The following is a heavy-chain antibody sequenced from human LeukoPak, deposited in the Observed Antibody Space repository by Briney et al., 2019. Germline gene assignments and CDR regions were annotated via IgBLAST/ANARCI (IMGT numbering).Heavy chain of an antibody. D-gene: IGHD6-13*01. Sequence: GGSLRLSCAASGFTFSSYGMHWVRQAPGKGLEWVAVISYDGSNKYYADSVKGRFTISRDNSKNTLYLQMNSLRAEDTAVYYCAVQLGYSLDYWGQGTLVTVSS. CDR3: AVQLGYSLDY. CDR2: ISYDGSNK. J-gene: IGHJ4*02. V-gene: IGHV3-30*03. CDR1: GFTFSSYG.